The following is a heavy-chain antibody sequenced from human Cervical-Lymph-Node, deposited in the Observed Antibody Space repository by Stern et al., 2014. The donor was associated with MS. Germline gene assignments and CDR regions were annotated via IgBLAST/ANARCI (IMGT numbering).Heavy chain of an antibody. D-gene: IGHD3-10*01. CDR1: GYTFTSYG. Sequence: QVQLVESGAEVKKPGASVKVSCKASGYTFTSYGISWVRQAPGQGLEWMGWVSAYNGNTNYAQKLQGRVTMTTDTSPRTAYMALRSLRSDDTAVYYCARDGSYYGMDVWGQGTTVTVSS. J-gene: IGHJ6*02. CDR3: ARDGSYYGMDV. V-gene: IGHV1-18*04. CDR2: VSAYNGNT.